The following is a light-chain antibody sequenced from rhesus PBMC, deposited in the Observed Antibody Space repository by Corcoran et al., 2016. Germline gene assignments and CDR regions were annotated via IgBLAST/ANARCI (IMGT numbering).Light chain of an antibody. CDR3: PQVYNTPFT. V-gene: IGKV1-94*01. CDR1: QGINRE. J-gene: IGKJ3*01. CDR2: AAS. Sequence: DIQMTQSPSSLSASVGDRVTVTCRASQGINRELSWYQQKSGHALSLLINAASSLQTGVSSRFRGSGSGTDYTLTISSLQPVDFATYYCPQVYNTPFTFGPGTKLDIK.